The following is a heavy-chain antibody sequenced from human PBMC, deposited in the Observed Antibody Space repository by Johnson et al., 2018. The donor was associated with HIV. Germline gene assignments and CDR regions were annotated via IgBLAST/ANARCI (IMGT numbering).Heavy chain of an antibody. CDR1: GFSFDYYA. J-gene: IGHJ3*02. CDR3: AKDREMATITFVEVAFYI. D-gene: IGHD5-24*01. CDR2: ISWNSGSI. V-gene: IGHV3-9*01. Sequence: GSGFSFDYYAMHWVRQAPGKGLEWVSGISWNSGSIGYADSVKGRFTISRDNARYSLYLQMNSLRAEDTALYYCAKDREMATITFVEVAFYIWGQGTMVTVSS.